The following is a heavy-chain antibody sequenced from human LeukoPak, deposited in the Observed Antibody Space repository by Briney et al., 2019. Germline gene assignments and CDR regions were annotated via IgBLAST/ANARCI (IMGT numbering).Heavy chain of an antibody. Sequence: GESLKISCKGSGYSFTTYWIGWVRQMPGKGLDWMGITYPGDSDTRYSPSFQGQVTISVDKSISTAYLQWSSLKASDTAMYYCACTGYSSSWYVNWGQGTLVTVSS. J-gene: IGHJ4*02. CDR2: TYPGDSDT. CDR3: ACTGYSSSWYVN. V-gene: IGHV5-51*01. D-gene: IGHD6-13*01. CDR1: GYSFTTYW.